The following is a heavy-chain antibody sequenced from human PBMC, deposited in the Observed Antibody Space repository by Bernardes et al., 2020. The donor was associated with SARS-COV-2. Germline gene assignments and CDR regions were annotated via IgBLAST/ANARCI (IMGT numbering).Heavy chain of an antibody. Sequence: ASVKVSCKASGYTFSSYDINWVRQATGRGLEWMGWINPNSGNTVYAQKFQGRVTMTRNPSISTAYMELSSLRSEDTAVYYCARNRSDYYVSGPYAMDVWGQGTTVTVS. V-gene: IGHV1-8*01. CDR3: ARNRSDYYVSGPYAMDV. CDR1: GYTFSSYD. J-gene: IGHJ6*02. D-gene: IGHD3-10*02. CDR2: INPNSGNT.